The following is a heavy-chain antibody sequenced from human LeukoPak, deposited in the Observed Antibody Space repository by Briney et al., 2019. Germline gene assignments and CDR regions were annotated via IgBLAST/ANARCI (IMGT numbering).Heavy chain of an antibody. D-gene: IGHD3-22*01. Sequence: SETLSLTCTVSGGSISSYYWSWIRQPPGKGLEWIGYIYYSGSTNYNPSLKSRVTISVDTSKNQFSLKLSSVTAADTAVYYCARDYYDSSGYYWFDPWGRGTLVTVSS. CDR1: GGSISSYY. CDR3: ARDYYDSSGYYWFDP. CDR2: IYYSGST. V-gene: IGHV4-59*01. J-gene: IGHJ5*02.